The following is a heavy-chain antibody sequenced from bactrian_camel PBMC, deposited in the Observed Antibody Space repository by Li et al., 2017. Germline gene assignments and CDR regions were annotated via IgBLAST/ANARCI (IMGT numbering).Heavy chain of an antibody. CDR1: GFTFSSYW. CDR3: AADPPYTGGGTCLNNRMLH. CDR2: INEGGGTA. J-gene: IGHJ4*01. Sequence: VQLVESGGDLVQSGGSLRLSCAASGFTFSSYWMYWVRQAPGKGLEWVSAINEGGGTARYADSVRGRFTISKDNAKNTLYLQITDLKPEDTAVYYCAADPPYTGGGTCLNNRMLHWGQGTQVTVS. D-gene: IGHD7*01. V-gene: IGHV3S1*01.